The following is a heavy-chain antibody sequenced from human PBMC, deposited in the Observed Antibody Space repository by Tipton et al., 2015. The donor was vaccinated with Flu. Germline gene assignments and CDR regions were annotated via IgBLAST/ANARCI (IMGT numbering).Heavy chain of an antibody. CDR1: GGSISSYY. V-gene: IGHV4-59*01. CDR3: ARDNGYSYGPYYYYYGMDV. CDR2: IYYSGST. D-gene: IGHD5-18*01. J-gene: IGHJ6*02. Sequence: TLSLTCTVSGGSISSYYWSWIRQPPGKGLEWIGYIYYSGSTNYKPSLKSRVTISVDTSKNQFSLKLSSVTAADTAVYYCARDNGYSYGPYYYYYGMDVWGQGTPVTVSS.